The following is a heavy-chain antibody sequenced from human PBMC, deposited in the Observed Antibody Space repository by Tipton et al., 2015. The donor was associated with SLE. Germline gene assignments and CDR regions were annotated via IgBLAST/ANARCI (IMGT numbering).Heavy chain of an antibody. D-gene: IGHD6-19*01. Sequence: TLSLTCTVSGDSIINHYWTWIRQPPGKGLEWIGYTHYSGTTNYNPSLKSRVTISMDTSKSQFSLKLNSVTAADTAVYYCARDWRDSGWYGGFDSWAQGTLVTVSS. J-gene: IGHJ4*02. CDR1: GDSIINHY. CDR2: THYSGTT. CDR3: ARDWRDSGWYGGFDS. V-gene: IGHV4-59*11.